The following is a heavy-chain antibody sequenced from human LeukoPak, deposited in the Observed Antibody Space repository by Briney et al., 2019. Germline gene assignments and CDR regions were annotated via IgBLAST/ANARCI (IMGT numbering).Heavy chain of an antibody. J-gene: IGHJ4*02. CDR2: INSDGSSS. Sequence: GGSLRLSCAASGFTFSRYWMHWVRHTPGKGLVWVSRINSDGSSSTYADSVKGRFTISRDNAKNTLYLQMNSLGVEDTGVCYCARSEYSFDYWGQGTLVTVSS. CDR3: ARSEYSFDY. CDR1: GFTFSRYW. V-gene: IGHV3-74*01.